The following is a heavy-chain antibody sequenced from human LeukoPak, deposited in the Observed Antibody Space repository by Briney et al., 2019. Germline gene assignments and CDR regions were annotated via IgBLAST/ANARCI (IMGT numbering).Heavy chain of an antibody. CDR2: LSYTGNT. CDR1: GASVNSHSSY. Sequence: SETLSLTCTVSGASVNSHSSYWSCIRQPPGKGLEWIGYLSYTGNTNYNPSLKSRVTISVDTPKNQFSLKLSSVTAADTAVYYCARLFCTRTSCYLDNWGQGTLVTVSS. V-gene: IGHV4-61*01. D-gene: IGHD2-2*01. J-gene: IGHJ4*02. CDR3: ARLFCTRTSCYLDN.